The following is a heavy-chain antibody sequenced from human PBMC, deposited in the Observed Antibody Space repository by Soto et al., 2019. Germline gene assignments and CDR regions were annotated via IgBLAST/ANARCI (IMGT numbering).Heavy chain of an antibody. V-gene: IGHV4-31*03. CDR1: GGSISSGGYY. D-gene: IGHD3-10*01. CDR3: ARAPSGSYYRGSWFDP. J-gene: IGHJ5*02. CDR2: IYYSGST. Sequence: TLSLTCTVSGGSISSGGYYWSWIRQHPGKGLEWIGYIYYSGSTYYNPSLKSRVTISVGTSKNQFSLKLSSVTAADTAVYYCARAPSGSYYRGSWFDPWGQGTLVTVS.